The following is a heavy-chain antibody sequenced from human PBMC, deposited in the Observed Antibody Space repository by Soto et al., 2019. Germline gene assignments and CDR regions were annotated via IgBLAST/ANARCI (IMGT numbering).Heavy chain of an antibody. V-gene: IGHV5-51*01. CDR1: GESFASYG. Sequence: EFLTMSYTGAGESFASYGSGLVRQMRGKGLEWMGIIYPGDSDTRYSPSFQGQVTISADKSISTAYLQWSSLKASDTAMYYCARRGIVVVTAAMTAADGMDVWGQGTTVTVSS. CDR3: ARRGIVVVTAAMTAADGMDV. CDR2: IYPGDSDT. D-gene: IGHD2-2*01. J-gene: IGHJ6*02.